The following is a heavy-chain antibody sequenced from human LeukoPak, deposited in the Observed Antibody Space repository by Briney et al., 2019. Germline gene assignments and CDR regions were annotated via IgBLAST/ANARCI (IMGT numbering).Heavy chain of an antibody. CDR3: ASRGYTSGNLDY. V-gene: IGHV4-4*02. CDR1: GGSISSSNW. J-gene: IGHJ4*02. D-gene: IGHD2-15*01. CDR2: IYHSGST. Sequence: SGTLTLTCAVSGGSISSSNWWSWVRQPPGKGLEWIGEIYHSGSTNYNPSLKSRVTISVDKSKNQFSRKLSSVTAADTAVYYCASRGYTSGNLDYWGQGTLVTVSS.